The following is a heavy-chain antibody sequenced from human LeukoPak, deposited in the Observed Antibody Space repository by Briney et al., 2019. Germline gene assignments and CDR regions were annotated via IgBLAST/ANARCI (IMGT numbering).Heavy chain of an antibody. V-gene: IGHV4-59*01. D-gene: IGHD2-21*01. CDR3: ARGVVIAPQTFDY. J-gene: IGHJ4*02. CDR2: TYYSGST. Sequence: SKTLSLTCTVSGGSINSYYWSWIRQPPGKGLEWIGYTYYSGSTNYNPSLKSRVTISVDTSKNQFSLKLSSVTAADTAVYYCARGVVIAPQTFDYWGQGTLVTVSS. CDR1: GGSINSYY.